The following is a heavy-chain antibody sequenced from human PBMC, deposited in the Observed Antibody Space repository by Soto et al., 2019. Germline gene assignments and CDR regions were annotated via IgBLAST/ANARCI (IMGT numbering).Heavy chain of an antibody. V-gene: IGHV4-39*01. CDR3: AAYCRRTHCYDWFDP. Sequence: SETLSLTCSVSGGSIGSSSYYFGWIRQPPGKGLEWIGSLYYTGTTNYNSSLKSRVTISADKSQNQFSLRLSSVTAADTAVDYCAAYCRRTHCYDWFDPWGQGTLVTVSS. J-gene: IGHJ5*02. CDR1: GGSIGSSSYY. CDR2: LYYTGTT. D-gene: IGHD2-2*01.